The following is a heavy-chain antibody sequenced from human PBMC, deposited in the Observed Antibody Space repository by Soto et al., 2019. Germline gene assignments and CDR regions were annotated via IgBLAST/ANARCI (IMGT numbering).Heavy chain of an antibody. D-gene: IGHD2-21*02. J-gene: IGHJ4*02. CDR1: GFTFSDYY. V-gene: IGHV3-11*06. CDR3: ARSGDNYNRLDY. Sequence: QVQLVESGGGLVKPGGSLRLSCEGSGFTFSDYYISWIRQAPGKGLEWISYSSNSGTVSRYADSVKGRFSSSRDNTKNLLYLQMNSLRAEDTAVYYGARSGDNYNRLDYWGQGTPVTVSS. CDR2: SSNSGTVS.